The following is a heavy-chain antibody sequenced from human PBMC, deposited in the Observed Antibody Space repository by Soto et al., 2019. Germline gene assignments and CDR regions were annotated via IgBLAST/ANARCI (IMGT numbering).Heavy chain of an antibody. Sequence: PSETLSLTCTVSGGSISSYYWSWIRQPPGKGLEWIGYIYYSGSTNYNPSLKSRVTISVDTSKNQFSLKLSSVTAADTAVYYCARDGNSNWNYAFYNWFDPWGQGTLVTVSS. CDR2: IYYSGST. D-gene: IGHD1-7*01. CDR1: GGSISSYY. V-gene: IGHV4-59*01. J-gene: IGHJ5*02. CDR3: ARDGNSNWNYAFYNWFDP.